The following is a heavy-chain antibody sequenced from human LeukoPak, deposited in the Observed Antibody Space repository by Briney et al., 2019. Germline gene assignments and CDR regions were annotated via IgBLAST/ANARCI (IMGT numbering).Heavy chain of an antibody. J-gene: IGHJ6*03. D-gene: IGHD3-10*01. CDR3: ARVYGYNYYYYMDV. CDR2: ISSSSSTI. Sequence: GGSLRLSCAASGFTFSSYSMNWVRQAPGKGLEWVSYISSSSSTIYYADSVKGRFTISRDNAKNSLYLQMNSLRAEDTAVYYCARVYGYNYYYYMDVWGKGTTVTVSS. CDR1: GFTFSSYS. V-gene: IGHV3-48*01.